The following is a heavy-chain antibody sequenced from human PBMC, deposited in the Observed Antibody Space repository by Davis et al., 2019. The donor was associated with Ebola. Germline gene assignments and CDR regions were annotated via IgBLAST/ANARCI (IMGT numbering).Heavy chain of an antibody. CDR1: GYTFTSYA. J-gene: IGHJ4*02. CDR2: ISVYNGKT. CDR3: ARGLYGDYLRDY. V-gene: IGHV1-18*01. D-gene: IGHD4-17*01. Sequence: ASVKVSCKASGYTFTSYAMHWVRQAPGQGLEWMGWISVYNGKTNYVQKLQGRVTMTTDTSTTTVYMGLRSLTSDDTAVYYCARGLYGDYLRDYWGQGTQVIVSA.